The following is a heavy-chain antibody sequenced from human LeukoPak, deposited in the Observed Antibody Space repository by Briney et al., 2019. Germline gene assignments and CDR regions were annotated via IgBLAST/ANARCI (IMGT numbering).Heavy chain of an antibody. CDR1: GGTFSSYA. V-gene: IGHV1-69*04. D-gene: IGHD3-10*01. CDR2: IIPILGIA. Sequence: GSSVKVSCKASGGTFSSYAISWVRQAPGQGLEWMGRIIPILGIANYAQKFQGRVTITADKSTSTAYMELSSLRSEDTAVYYCARSHPLSGKDYYYGMDVWGQGTTVTVSS. J-gene: IGHJ6*02. CDR3: ARSHPLSGKDYYYGMDV.